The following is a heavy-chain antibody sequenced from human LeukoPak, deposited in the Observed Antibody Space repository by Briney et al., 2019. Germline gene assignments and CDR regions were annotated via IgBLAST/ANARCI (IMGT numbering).Heavy chain of an antibody. J-gene: IGHJ6*02. D-gene: IGHD3-9*01. CDR2: IYYSGST. CDR3: ARVPHYDILTGYTQTSYYYGMDI. Sequence: SETLSLTCTVSGGSFSSYYWSWIRQPPGKGLEWIGYIYYSGSTNYNPSLKSRVTISVDTSKNQFSLKLSSVTAADTAVYYCARVPHYDILTGYTQTSYYYGMDIWGQGTTVTVSS. V-gene: IGHV4-59*01. CDR1: GGSFSSYY.